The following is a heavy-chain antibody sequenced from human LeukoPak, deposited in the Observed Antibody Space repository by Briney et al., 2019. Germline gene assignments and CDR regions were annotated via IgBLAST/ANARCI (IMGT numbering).Heavy chain of an antibody. CDR2: IYIGGST. V-gene: IGHV4-4*07. CDR3: AREVDRSGRWFDP. J-gene: IGHJ5*02. CDR1: GGSISSYY. D-gene: IGHD3-16*02. Sequence: SETLSLTCTVSGGSISSYYWNWIRRPAGKGLEWIGRIYIGGSTNYNPSLKSRVTMSGDTSKNQFSLKLSSVTAADTAVYYCAREVDRSGRWFDPWGQGTLVTVSS.